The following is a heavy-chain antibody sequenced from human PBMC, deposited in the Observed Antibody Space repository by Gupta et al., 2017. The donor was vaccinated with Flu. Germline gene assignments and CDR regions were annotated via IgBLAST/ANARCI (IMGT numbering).Heavy chain of an antibody. J-gene: IGHJ4*02. CDR2: ISGEEGST. Sequence: EVQLLESGGGLVQPGGSLRLSCAVSGLTFNNYAIDWVRQAPGKGLEWVSGISGEEGSTHYANSVKGRCTISRDTSKNRVHLQMNSLRAEDTAVYYCAKEIFGDHDYYLDNWGQGTLVTVSS. D-gene: IGHD3-16*01. V-gene: IGHV3-23*01. CDR3: AKEIFGDHDYYLDN. CDR1: GLTFNNYA.